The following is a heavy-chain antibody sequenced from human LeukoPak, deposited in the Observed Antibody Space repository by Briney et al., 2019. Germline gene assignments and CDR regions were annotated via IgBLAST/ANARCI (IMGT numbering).Heavy chain of an antibody. Sequence: SETLSLTCTVSGDSMRNNFWNWIRQPPGKGLELIAQIFYSGTTNYSPSLKSRVTISLDTSKNQFSMKLTSVTAEDTAVYYCARRMATISDTFDIWGQGTMVTVSS. CDR2: IFYSGTT. CDR1: GDSMRNNF. D-gene: IGHD5-24*01. J-gene: IGHJ3*02. V-gene: IGHV4-59*01. CDR3: ARRMATISDTFDI.